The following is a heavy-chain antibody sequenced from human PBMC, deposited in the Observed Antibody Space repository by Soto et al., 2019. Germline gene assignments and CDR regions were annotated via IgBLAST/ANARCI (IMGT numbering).Heavy chain of an antibody. CDR3: AVQYNWNDAVYYYYYGMDV. Sequence: SVKVSCKASGGTFSSYAISWVRQAPGQGLEWMGGIIPIFGTANYAQKFQGRVTITADKSTSTAYMELSSLRSEDTAVYYCAVQYNWNDAVYYYYYGMDVWGQGTTVTVSS. J-gene: IGHJ6*02. CDR1: GGTFSSYA. V-gene: IGHV1-69*06. CDR2: IIPIFGTA. D-gene: IGHD1-20*01.